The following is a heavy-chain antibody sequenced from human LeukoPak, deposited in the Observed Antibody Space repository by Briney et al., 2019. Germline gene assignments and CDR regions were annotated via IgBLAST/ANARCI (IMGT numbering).Heavy chain of an antibody. Sequence: GGSLRLSCAASGFTFSNYWMTWVRQAPGKALEWVGNIKQDGSEKYYMDSMKGRFTISRGSAKNSLYLQMNSLRAEDTAVYYCAKIGSKVVVYYYYYMDVWGKGTTVTVSS. J-gene: IGHJ6*03. CDR1: GFTFSNYW. CDR3: AKIGSKVVVYYYYYMDV. D-gene: IGHD2-15*01. CDR2: IKQDGSEK. V-gene: IGHV3-7*01.